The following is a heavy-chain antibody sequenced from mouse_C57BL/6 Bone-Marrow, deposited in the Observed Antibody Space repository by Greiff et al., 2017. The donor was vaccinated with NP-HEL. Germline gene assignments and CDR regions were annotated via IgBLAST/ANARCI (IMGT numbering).Heavy chain of an antibody. CDR3: ARHYYGSRYYYAMDY. J-gene: IGHJ4*01. CDR1: GFTFSSYG. D-gene: IGHD1-1*01. V-gene: IGHV5-6*01. CDR2: ISSGGSYT. Sequence: EVQRVESGGDLVKPGGSLKLSCAASGFTFSSYGMSWVRQTPDKRLEWVATISSGGSYTYYPDSVKGRFTISRDNAKNTLYLQMSSLKSEDTAMYYCARHYYGSRYYYAMDYWGQGTSVTVSS.